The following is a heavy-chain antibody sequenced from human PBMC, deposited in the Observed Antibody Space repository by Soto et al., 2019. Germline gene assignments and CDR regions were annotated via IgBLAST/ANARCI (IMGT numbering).Heavy chain of an antibody. J-gene: IGHJ4*02. CDR1: GGTFSSYA. Sequence: QVQLVQSGAEVKKPGSSVKVSCTASGGTFSSYAISWVRQAPGQGLEWMGGIIPIFGTANYAQKFQGRVTITADESTSTAYMELSSLRSEDTAVYYCARAAGRLQLNRYYFDYWGQGTLVTVSS. V-gene: IGHV1-69*01. D-gene: IGHD4-4*01. CDR2: IIPIFGTA. CDR3: ARAAGRLQLNRYYFDY.